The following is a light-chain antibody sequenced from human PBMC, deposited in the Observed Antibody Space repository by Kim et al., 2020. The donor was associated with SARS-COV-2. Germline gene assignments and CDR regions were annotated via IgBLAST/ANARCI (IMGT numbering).Light chain of an antibody. J-gene: IGKJ3*01. CDR2: AAA. CDR3: QKYNIAPFA. Sequence: DVQMTQSPSSLSASVGDRVTITCRASQDIKNYLAWYQQKPGTVPQLLIYAAATLQSGVPSRFSGGGSGTDFTLTISSLQPEDVATYYCQKYNIAPFAFGPGTKVDIK. CDR1: QDIKNY. V-gene: IGKV1-27*01.